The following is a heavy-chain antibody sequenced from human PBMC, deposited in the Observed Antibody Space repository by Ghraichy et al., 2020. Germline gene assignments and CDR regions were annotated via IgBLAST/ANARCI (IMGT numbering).Heavy chain of an antibody. V-gene: IGHV3-23*01. J-gene: IGHJ1*01. Sequence: LSLTCAASGFTFSSYAMSWVRQAPGKGLEWVSAISGSGGNTYYADSVKGRFTFSRDNSKNTLYLQMNILRAEDTAVYYCAKDVGRGGGSCFHHWGQGTLVTVSS. CDR3: AKDVGRGGGSCFHH. CDR1: GFTFSSYA. D-gene: IGHD2-15*01. CDR2: ISGSGGNT.